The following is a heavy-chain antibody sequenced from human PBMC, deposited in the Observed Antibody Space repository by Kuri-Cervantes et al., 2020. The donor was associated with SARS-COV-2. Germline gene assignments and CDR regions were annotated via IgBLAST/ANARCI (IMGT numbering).Heavy chain of an antibody. V-gene: IGHV4-61*08. J-gene: IGHJ5*02. D-gene: IGHD3-10*01. CDR1: GVAVSSGGYH. CDR2: IDHSENT. Sequence: SETLSLTCTLAGVAVSSGGYHCSWIRHPPGKGLEWIGYIDHSENTKYNPSLMGRVAISVDTSKNQCSLRLRSVTAADTAVYYCATTRLLWFGIRPFDPWGQGTLVTVSS. CDR3: ATTRLLWFGIRPFDP.